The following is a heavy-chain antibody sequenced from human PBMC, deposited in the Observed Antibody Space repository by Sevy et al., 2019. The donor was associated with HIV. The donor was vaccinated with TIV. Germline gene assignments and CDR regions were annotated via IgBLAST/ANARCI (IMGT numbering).Heavy chain of an antibody. Sequence: SETLSLTCTVSGGSISSSSYYWGWIRQPPGKGLEWIGSIYYSGSTYYNPSLKSRVTISVDTSKNQFSLKLSSVTAADTAVYYCARHVVDILTGYRYYYYMYVWGKGTTVTVSS. V-gene: IGHV4-39*01. CDR3: ARHVVDILTGYRYYYYMYV. J-gene: IGHJ6*03. D-gene: IGHD3-9*01. CDR2: IYYSGST. CDR1: GGSISSSSYY.